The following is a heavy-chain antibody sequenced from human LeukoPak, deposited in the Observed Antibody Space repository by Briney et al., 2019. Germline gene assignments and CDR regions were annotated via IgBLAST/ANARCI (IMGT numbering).Heavy chain of an antibody. CDR2: IYYSGST. Sequence: SQTLSLTCTVSGGSISSYYWSWIRQPPGKGLEWIGYIYYSGSTNYNPSLKSRVTISVDTSKNQFSLKLSSVTAADTAVYYCARLQLGYCSSTSCYGGWFDPWSQGTLVTVSS. CDR1: GGSISSYY. J-gene: IGHJ5*02. V-gene: IGHV4-59*08. CDR3: ARLQLGYCSSTSCYGGWFDP. D-gene: IGHD2-2*01.